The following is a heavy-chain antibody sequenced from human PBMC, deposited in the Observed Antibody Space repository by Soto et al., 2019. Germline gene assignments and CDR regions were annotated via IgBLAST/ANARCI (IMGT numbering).Heavy chain of an antibody. CDR1: GYTFTSYD. CDR3: ARAFLRIPYACDN. Sequence: ASVKVSCKASGYTFTSYDINWVRQAPGQGLEWMGWMNARRGNTGYAQKFQGRVTMTRNTSLSTAYMELSSLRFEDTAVYYCARAFLRIPYACDNWGQGTLVTVSS. CDR2: MNARRGNT. D-gene: IGHD3-16*01. V-gene: IGHV1-8*02. J-gene: IGHJ3*02.